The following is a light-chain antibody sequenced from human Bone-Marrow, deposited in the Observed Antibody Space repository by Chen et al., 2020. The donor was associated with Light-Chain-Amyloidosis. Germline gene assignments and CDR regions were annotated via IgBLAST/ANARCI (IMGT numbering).Light chain of an antibody. CDR3: AAWDDSLKGVV. V-gene: IGLV1-44*01. CDR2: TSN. J-gene: IGLJ2*01. CDR1: SSNIGSNS. Sequence: QSVLTQPPSASGTPGQRVTISCSGSSSNIGSNSVHWYHQLPGTAPKLLIYTSNQRPAGVRDRLAGSKSGTSASLAISGLEAEDEADYYCAAWDDSLKGVVFGGGTKLTVL.